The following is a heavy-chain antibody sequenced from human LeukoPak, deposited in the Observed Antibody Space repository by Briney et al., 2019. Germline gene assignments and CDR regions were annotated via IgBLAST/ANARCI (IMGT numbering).Heavy chain of an antibody. CDR2: ISSRNTYI. CDR3: ARDWGTGIRQNAFDI. V-gene: IGHV3-21*01. J-gene: IGHJ3*02. CDR1: GFTFSSYS. D-gene: IGHD3-16*01. Sequence: GGSLRLSCAASGFTFSSYSMNWVRQAPGKGLEWVSCISSRNTYIYYADSVKGRFTISRDNAKHSLYLQMNSLRAEDTAVYYCARDWGTGIRQNAFDIWGQGTMVAVSS.